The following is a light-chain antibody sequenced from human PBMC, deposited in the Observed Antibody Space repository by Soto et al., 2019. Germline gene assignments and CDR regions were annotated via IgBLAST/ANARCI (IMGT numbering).Light chain of an antibody. Sequence: EIVLTQTAGTLWLSPGERATLPCRPSQSVSSNYLAWYQQKPGQAPRLLIYGASSRATGIPARFSGSGSGTEFTLTISRLQSEDFALYYCQHYNNWPPAWTFGQGTTGDIK. CDR3: QHYNNWPPAWT. CDR2: GAS. CDR1: QSVSSNY. J-gene: IGKJ1*01. V-gene: IGKV3-20*01.